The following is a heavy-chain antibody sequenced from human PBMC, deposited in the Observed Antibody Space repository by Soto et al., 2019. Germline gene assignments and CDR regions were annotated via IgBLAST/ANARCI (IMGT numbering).Heavy chain of an antibody. Sequence: SETLSLTCTVSGGSISSYYWSWIRQPPGKGLEWIGYIYYSGSTNYNPSLKSRVTISVDTSKNQFSLKLSSVTAADTAVYYCAREYPNSIDYSCPGLLVTVSS. CDR2: IYYSGST. D-gene: IGHD7-27*01. J-gene: IGHJ4*02. V-gene: IGHV4-59*01. CDR3: AREYPNSIDY. CDR1: GGSISSYY.